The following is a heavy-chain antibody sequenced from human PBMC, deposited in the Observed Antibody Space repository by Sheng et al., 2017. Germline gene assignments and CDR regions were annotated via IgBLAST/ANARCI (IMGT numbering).Heavy chain of an antibody. CDR3: ARWIKDYDFWSGYSQGAFDI. CDR2: IIPILGIA. J-gene: IGHJ3*02. CDR1: GGTFSSYA. V-gene: IGHV1-69*04. Sequence: QVQLVQSGAEVKKPGSSVKVSCKASGGTFSSYAISWVRQAPGQGLEWMGGIIPILGIANYAQKFQGRVTITADKSTSTAYMELSSLRSEDTAVYYCARWIKDYDFWSGYSQGAFDIWGQGTMVTVSS. D-gene: IGHD3-3*01.